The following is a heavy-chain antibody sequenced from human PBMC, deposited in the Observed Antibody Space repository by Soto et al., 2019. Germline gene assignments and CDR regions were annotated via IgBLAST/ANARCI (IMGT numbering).Heavy chain of an antibody. V-gene: IGHV4-4*07. CDR3: ARDQGEGGNYYYYGMDV. CDR1: GGSISSYY. Sequence: VQLQESGPGLVKPSETLSLTCTVSGGSISSYYWSWIRQPAGKGLEWIGRIYTSGSTNYNPSLKSRVTMSVDTSKNQFSLKLSSVTAADTAVYYWARDQGEGGNYYYYGMDVWGQGTTVTVSS. D-gene: IGHD3-16*01. J-gene: IGHJ6*02. CDR2: IYTSGST.